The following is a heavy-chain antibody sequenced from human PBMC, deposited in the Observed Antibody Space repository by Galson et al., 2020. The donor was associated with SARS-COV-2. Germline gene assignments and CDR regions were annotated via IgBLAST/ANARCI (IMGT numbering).Heavy chain of an antibody. J-gene: IGHJ4*02. CDR2: IYSEGSST. V-gene: IGHV3-74*01. Sequence: ETLSLTCAASGFTFSNSWMHWVRQAPGKGLVWVSRIYSEGSSTSYADSVKGRFTISGDNAKNTLYLQMNSLRAEDTAVYYCARGDMGNDYFDYWGQGTLVTVSS. CDR1: GFTFSNSW. D-gene: IGHD7-27*01. CDR3: ARGDMGNDYFDY.